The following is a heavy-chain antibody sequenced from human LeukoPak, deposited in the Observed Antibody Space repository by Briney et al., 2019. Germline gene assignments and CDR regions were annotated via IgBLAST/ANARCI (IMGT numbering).Heavy chain of an antibody. CDR2: IIPILGIA. CDR1: GGTFSSYA. CDR3: ARDRRQQLVLPYYYYGMDV. V-gene: IGHV1-69*04. Sequence: ASVKVSCKASGGTFSSYAISWVRQAPGQGLEWMGRIIPILGIANYAQKFQGRVTITADKSTSTAYMELSSLRSEDTAVYYCARDRRQQLVLPYYYYGMDVWGQGTTVTVSS. D-gene: IGHD6-13*01. J-gene: IGHJ6*02.